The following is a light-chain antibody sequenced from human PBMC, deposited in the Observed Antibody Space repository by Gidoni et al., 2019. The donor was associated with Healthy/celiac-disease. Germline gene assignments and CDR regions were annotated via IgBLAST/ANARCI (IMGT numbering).Light chain of an antibody. CDR3: QQRSNWPRSS. CDR1: QSFSSY. Sequence: ELVLTQSPATLSLSPGERATLSCRASQSFSSYLAWYQQKPGQAPRLLIYDASNRATGIPARFSGSGSGTDFTLTISSLEPEDFAVYYCQQRSNWPRSSFGQGTKLEIK. V-gene: IGKV3-11*01. J-gene: IGKJ2*04. CDR2: DAS.